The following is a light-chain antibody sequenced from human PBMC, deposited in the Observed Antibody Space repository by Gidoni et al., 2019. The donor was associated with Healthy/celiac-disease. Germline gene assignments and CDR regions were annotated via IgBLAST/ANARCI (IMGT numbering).Light chain of an antibody. V-gene: IGKV1-5*03. CDR2: KTS. J-gene: IGKJ1*01. Sequence: DIQMTQSPSTLSASVGDRVTITCRASQSISSWLGWYQQKPGKAPKLLIYKTSSLESGVPSRVSGSGSGTEFTLTISSLQPDDFATYYCQQYNSYSTFGQGTKVEIK. CDR1: QSISSW. CDR3: QQYNSYST.